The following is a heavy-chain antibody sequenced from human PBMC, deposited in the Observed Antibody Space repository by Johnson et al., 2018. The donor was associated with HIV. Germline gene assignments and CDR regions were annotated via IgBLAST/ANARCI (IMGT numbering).Heavy chain of an antibody. Sequence: VRLVESGGGFVQPGGSLRLSCAASGFTFSSYWMSWVRQAPGKGLEWVGRIKSKTDGGTTDYAAPVKGSFTSSRDDSKNTLYLQMNSLKTEDTAVYYCTTDYRLTVVTRSDAFDIWGQGTMVTVSS. J-gene: IGHJ3*02. CDR1: GFTFSSYW. V-gene: IGHV3-15*01. CDR2: IKSKTDGGTT. CDR3: TTDYRLTVVTRSDAFDI. D-gene: IGHD4-23*01.